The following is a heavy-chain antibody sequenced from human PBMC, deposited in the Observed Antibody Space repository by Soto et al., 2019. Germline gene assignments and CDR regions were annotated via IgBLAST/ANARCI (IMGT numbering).Heavy chain of an antibody. J-gene: IGHJ6*02. Sequence: QVQLVQSGAEVKKPGSSVKVSCKASGGTFSSYAISWVRQAPGQGLEWMGGIIPISGIANYAQKFQGRVTITADESTSTAYMKLSSLRSEDTAVYYCARSQGSSTSLEIYDYYYYGMDVWGQGTTVTVSS. D-gene: IGHD2-2*01. CDR1: GGTFSSYA. CDR2: IIPISGIA. V-gene: IGHV1-69*01. CDR3: ARSQGSSTSLEIYDYYYYGMDV.